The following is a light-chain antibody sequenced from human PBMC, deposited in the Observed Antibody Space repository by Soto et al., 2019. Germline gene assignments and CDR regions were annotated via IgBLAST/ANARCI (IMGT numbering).Light chain of an antibody. V-gene: IGKV1-5*01. CDR2: DAS. CDR3: LQNNSYPRT. Sequence: DIKMYKSPSTLSAYVGDRVTITCRASQSISSWLARYQQKPGKAPKLLIYDASSLESGVPSRFSGSGSGTEFTLTISSLQPEDFATYYCLQNNSYPRTFGQGTKVDIK. J-gene: IGKJ1*01. CDR1: QSISSW.